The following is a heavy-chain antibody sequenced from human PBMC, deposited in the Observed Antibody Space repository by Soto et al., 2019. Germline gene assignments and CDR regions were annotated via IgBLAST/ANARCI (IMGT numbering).Heavy chain of an antibody. CDR3: ARRSALTGAY. J-gene: IGHJ4*02. CDR2: ISSSSSTI. CDR1: GFTFSSYS. D-gene: IGHD3-9*01. Sequence: EVQLVESGGGLVQPGGSLRLSCAASGFTFSSYSMNWVRQAPGKGLEWVSYISSSSSTIYYADSVKGRFTISRDSAKNSLYLQMNRLRAEDTAVYYCARRSALTGAYWGQGTLVTV. V-gene: IGHV3-48*01.